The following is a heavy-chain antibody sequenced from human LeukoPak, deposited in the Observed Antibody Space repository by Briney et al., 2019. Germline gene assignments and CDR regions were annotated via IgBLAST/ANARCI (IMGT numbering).Heavy chain of an antibody. J-gene: IGHJ6*03. V-gene: IGHV3-30*18. CDR1: RFTFSIYG. Sequence: GGSLRLSCAASRFTFSIYGMHWVRQAPGKGLEWVAVISYDGSYKYHADSVKGRFTIFRDNSKNTLYLQMNSLRGEDTAVYYCAKDPDAYCGGDCSHYYYYYMDVWGEGTSVTVSS. D-gene: IGHD2-21*02. CDR2: ISYDGSYK. CDR3: AKDPDAYCGGDCSHYYYYYMDV.